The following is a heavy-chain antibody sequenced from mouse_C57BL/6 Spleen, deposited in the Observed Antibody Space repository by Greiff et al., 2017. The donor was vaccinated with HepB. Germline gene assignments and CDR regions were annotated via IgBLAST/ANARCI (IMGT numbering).Heavy chain of an antibody. V-gene: IGHV1-7*01. Sequence: VQVVESGAELAKPGASVKLSCKASGYTFTSYWMHWVKQRPGQGLEWIGYINPSSGYTKYNQKFKDKATLTADKSSSTAYMQLSSLTYEDSAVYYCARTPYGSSSLGYFDVWGTGTTVTVSS. J-gene: IGHJ1*03. D-gene: IGHD1-1*01. CDR3: ARTPYGSSSLGYFDV. CDR1: GYTFTSYW. CDR2: INPSSGYT.